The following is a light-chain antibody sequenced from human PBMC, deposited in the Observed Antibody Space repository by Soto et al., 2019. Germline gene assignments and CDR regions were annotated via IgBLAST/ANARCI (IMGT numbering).Light chain of an antibody. Sequence: AIQMTQSPSSLSASLGDRVTITCRASQGIRNDLGCYQQKPGKAPSLLIYAASSVQSAVPSKFNGSGSGTDFPLTISSLQTQDLATYYCLQDYSCPWTFGQGTKVEI. J-gene: IGKJ1*01. CDR1: QGIRND. CDR3: LQDYSCPWT. CDR2: AAS. V-gene: IGKV1-6*01.